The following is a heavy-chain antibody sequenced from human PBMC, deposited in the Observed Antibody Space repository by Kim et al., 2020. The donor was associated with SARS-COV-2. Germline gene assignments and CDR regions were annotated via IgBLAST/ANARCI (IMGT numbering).Heavy chain of an antibody. D-gene: IGHD3-10*01. Sequence: ASVKVSCKASGYTFTSYYMHWVRQAPGQGLEWMGIINPSGGSTSYAQKFQGRVTMTRDTSTSTVYMELSSLRSEDTAVYYCARDFKGLPPGYGSGSYDYWGQGTLVTVSS. CDR2: INPSGGST. CDR3: ARDFKGLPPGYGSGSYDY. CDR1: GYTFTSYY. V-gene: IGHV1-46*01. J-gene: IGHJ4*02.